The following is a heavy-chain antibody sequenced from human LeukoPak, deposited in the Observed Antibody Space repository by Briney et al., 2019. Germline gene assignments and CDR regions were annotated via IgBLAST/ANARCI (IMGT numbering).Heavy chain of an antibody. CDR3: AKSAGSGTYLLDD. J-gene: IGHJ4*02. V-gene: IGHV3-23*01. CDR1: GFTFSSYA. D-gene: IGHD3-10*01. Sequence: GGSLRLSCAASGFTFSSYAMSWVRQARGKGPEWVSGIRGSGGSTYYADSVKGRFTISRDNSKNTLYLQMNSLGAEDTAVYYCAKSAGSGTYLLDDWGQGTLVTVSS. CDR2: IRGSGGST.